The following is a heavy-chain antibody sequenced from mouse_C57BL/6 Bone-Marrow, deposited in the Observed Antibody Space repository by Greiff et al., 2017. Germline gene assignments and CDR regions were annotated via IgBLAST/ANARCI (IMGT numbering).Heavy chain of an antibody. D-gene: IGHD2-4*01. J-gene: IGHJ3*01. V-gene: IGHV5-4*03. CDR2: ISDGGSYT. CDR3: AMPRDYDVAWFAY. Sequence: EVKLVESGGGLVKPGGSLKLSCAASGFTFSSYAMSWVRQTPEKRLEWVATISDGGSYTYYPDNVKGRFTISRDNAKNNLYLQMSHLKSEDTAMYYCAMPRDYDVAWFAYWGQGTLVTVSA. CDR1: GFTFSSYA.